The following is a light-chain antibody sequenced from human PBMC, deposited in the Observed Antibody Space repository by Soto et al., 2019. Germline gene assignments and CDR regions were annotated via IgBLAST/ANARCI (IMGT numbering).Light chain of an antibody. CDR3: MQALQTPWT. CDR1: QSLLHSNGYNY. J-gene: IGKJ1*01. CDR2: LTS. Sequence: DIVMTQSPLSLPVTPGEPASISCRSSQSLLHSNGYNYLDWYLQKPGQSPQLLIYLTSTWASGVPDRVSGSGSGTDFTLKISRVEAEDVGVYYCMQALQTPWTFGQGTKVEIK. V-gene: IGKV2-28*01.